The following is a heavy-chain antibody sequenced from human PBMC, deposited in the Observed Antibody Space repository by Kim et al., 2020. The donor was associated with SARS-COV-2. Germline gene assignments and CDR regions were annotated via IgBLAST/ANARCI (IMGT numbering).Heavy chain of an antibody. Sequence: STIYYADSVKGRFTISRDNAKNSLYLQMNSLRAEDTAVYYCATESSRWDYWGQGTLVTVSS. J-gene: IGHJ4*02. V-gene: IGHV3-11*04. CDR3: ATESSRWDY. CDR2: STI. D-gene: IGHD6-13*01.